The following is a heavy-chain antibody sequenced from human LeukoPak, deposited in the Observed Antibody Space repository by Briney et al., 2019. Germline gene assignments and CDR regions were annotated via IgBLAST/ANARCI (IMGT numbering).Heavy chain of an antibody. CDR3: ARDPYGKNWPDP. D-gene: IGHD2-8*01. CDR1: GGSISSGSYY. CDR2: IYTSGST. Sequence: SETLSLTCTVSGGSISSGSYYWSWIRQPAGKGLEWIGRIYTSGSTNYNPSLKSRVTISVDTSKNQFSLKLSSVTAADTAVYYCARDPYGKNWPDPWGQGTLVTVSS. V-gene: IGHV4-61*02. J-gene: IGHJ5*02.